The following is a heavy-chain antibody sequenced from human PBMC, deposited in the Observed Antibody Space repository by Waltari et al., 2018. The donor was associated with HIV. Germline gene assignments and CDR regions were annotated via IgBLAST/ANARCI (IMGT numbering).Heavy chain of an antibody. CDR3: ARGYAAAAPYFGLDV. J-gene: IGHJ6*02. Sequence: GTGVLKPSETLSLSCAMYDGSFIGYYWTWIRQSPGRGLQWIGEINHAGATNYNPSLRSRLIFSIDTSKKQFYMKLTSVTVADTATYFCARGYAAAAPYFGLDVWGQRTTVTVSS. CDR1: DGSFIGYY. V-gene: IGHV4-34*01. D-gene: IGHD6-13*01. CDR2: INHAGAT.